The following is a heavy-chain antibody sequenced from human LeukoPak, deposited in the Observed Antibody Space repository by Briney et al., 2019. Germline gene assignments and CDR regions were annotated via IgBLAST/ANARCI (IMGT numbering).Heavy chain of an antibody. CDR1: GGSIDSTNY. CDR2: IAHDGTR. J-gene: IGHJ4*02. CDR3: TRESRPFCPFAF. V-gene: IGHV4-4*02. Sequence: ASGTLSLTCGVSGGSIDSTNYWSWVRQAPGKGLEWIGEIAHDGTRNYNPSLRSRVAMSFDRANNYFSLSLTAVTAADTALYYCTRESRPFCPFAFWGQGVMVTVSS. D-gene: IGHD3-3*01.